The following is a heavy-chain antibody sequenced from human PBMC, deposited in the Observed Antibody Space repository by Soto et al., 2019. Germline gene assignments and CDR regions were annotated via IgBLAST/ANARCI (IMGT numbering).Heavy chain of an antibody. J-gene: IGHJ6*02. Sequence: PGGSLRLSCAASGFTFSSYGMHWVRQAPGKGLEWVAVIWYDGSNKYYADSVKGRFTISRDNSKNTLYPQMNSLRAEDTAVYYCARDLKKWRGIQLWYFPHEDVWGQGTTVTVSS. D-gene: IGHD5-18*01. CDR3: ARDLKKWRGIQLWYFPHEDV. CDR2: IWYDGSNK. CDR1: GFTFSSYG. V-gene: IGHV3-33*01.